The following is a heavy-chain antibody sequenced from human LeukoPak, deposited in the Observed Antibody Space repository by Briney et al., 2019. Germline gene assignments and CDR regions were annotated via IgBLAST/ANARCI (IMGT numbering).Heavy chain of an antibody. CDR2: IYYSDIT. J-gene: IGHJ2*01. D-gene: IGHD3-10*01. V-gene: IGHV4-59*08. CDR3: ARHSYGSYWYFDL. Sequence: SSDPVSLTCTVSGGSISSHYLSWLRQPPGKGLEWIGYIYYSDITDDNPSLMSRAAISVDTSKNQFSLKMSSVTAADTAVYYCARHSYGSYWYFDLWGRGTLVTVSS. CDR1: GGSISSHY.